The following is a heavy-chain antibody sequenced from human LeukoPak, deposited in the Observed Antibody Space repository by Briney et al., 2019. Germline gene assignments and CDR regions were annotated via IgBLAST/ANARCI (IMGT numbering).Heavy chain of an antibody. CDR2: ISASGDTT. V-gene: IGHV3-23*01. CDR3: AKKLGYGDYFDY. Sequence: RGSLRLSCAASGFTFSNSAMTWVRQSPGKGLEWVSDISASGDTTHYADSVKGRFTISRDNSKNTLYLQMNSPRAEDTAVYYCAKKLGYGDYFDYWGQGTLVTVSS. J-gene: IGHJ4*02. CDR1: GFTFSNSA. D-gene: IGHD4-17*01.